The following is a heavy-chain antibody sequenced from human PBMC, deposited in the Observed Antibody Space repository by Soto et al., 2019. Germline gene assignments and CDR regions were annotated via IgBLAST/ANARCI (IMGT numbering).Heavy chain of an antibody. V-gene: IGHV6-1*01. CDR2: TYYRSKWYN. D-gene: IGHD2-15*01. CDR3: ARDTYCSGGSCYSSADYYYGMDV. Sequence: SQTLSLTCAISGDSVSSNSAAWNWIRQSPSRGLEWLGRTYYRSKWYNDYAVSVKSRITINPDTSKNQFSLQLNSVTPEDTAVYYCARDTYCSGGSCYSSADYYYGMDVWGQGTTVTVSS. J-gene: IGHJ6*02. CDR1: GDSVSSNSAA.